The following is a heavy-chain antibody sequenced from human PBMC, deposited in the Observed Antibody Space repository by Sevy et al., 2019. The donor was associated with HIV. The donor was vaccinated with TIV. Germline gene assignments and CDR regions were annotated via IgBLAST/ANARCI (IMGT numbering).Heavy chain of an antibody. D-gene: IGHD6-6*01. CDR1: GGTFSSYA. V-gene: IGHV1-69*13. CDR2: IIPILGTA. CDR3: ASEYSSSSPTYYYGMDV. Sequence: ASVKVSCKASGGTFSSYAISWVRQAPGQGLEWMGGIIPILGTANYAQKFQGRVTITGDESTSTAYMELSSLRSEDTAVYYCASEYSSSSPTYYYGMDVWGQGTTVTVSS. J-gene: IGHJ6*02.